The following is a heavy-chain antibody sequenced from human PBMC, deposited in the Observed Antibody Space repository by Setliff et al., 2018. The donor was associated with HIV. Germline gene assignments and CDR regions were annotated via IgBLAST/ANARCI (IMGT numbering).Heavy chain of an antibody. Sequence: SETLSLTCTVSGDSISSGRYYWNWIRQPAGKGLDWIGHIFTSGSAFSSGTANYSPSLKGRVTISVDISKNQFSLKLTSVTAADTAMYYCARWESAQKAFNPWGHGTMVTVSS. CDR2: IFTSGSA. CDR3: ARWESAQKAFNP. CDR1: GDSISSGRYY. D-gene: IGHD1-26*01. J-gene: IGHJ3*01. V-gene: IGHV4-61*09.